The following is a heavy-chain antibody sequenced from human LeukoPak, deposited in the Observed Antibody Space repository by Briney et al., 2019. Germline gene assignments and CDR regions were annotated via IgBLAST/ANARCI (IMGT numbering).Heavy chain of an antibody. Sequence: ASVKVSCKASGGTFSSYAISWVRQARGQGLEWMGGIIHIFGQANYAQKFKGRVKITADESTRTAYMVLSSLRSEDTAVYYCASGIPEHTGGEHWFDPWGQGPLVTVSS. CDR1: GGTFSSYA. CDR3: ASGIPEHTGGEHWFDP. D-gene: IGHD2-2*01. CDR2: IIHIFGQA. J-gene: IGHJ5*02. V-gene: IGHV1-69*13.